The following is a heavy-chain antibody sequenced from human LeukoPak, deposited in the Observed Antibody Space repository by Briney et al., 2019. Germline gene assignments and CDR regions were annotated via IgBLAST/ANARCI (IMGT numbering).Heavy chain of an antibody. J-gene: IGHJ5*02. CDR1: GGSISSSSYY. Sequence: PSETLSPTCTVSGGSISSSSYYWGWIRQPPGKGLEWIGSIYYSGSTYYNPSLKSRVTISVDTSKNQFSLKLSSVTAADTAVCYCASVVFGVVTKFTLSWFDPWGQGTLVTVSS. V-gene: IGHV4-39*01. D-gene: IGHD3-3*01. CDR3: ASVVFGVVTKFTLSWFDP. CDR2: IYYSGST.